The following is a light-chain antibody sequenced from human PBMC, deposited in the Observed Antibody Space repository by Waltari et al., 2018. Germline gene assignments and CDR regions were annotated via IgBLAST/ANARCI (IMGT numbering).Light chain of an antibody. CDR3: AAWDDRLSGWV. Sequence: QSVLTQPPSVSGTPGQRVTISCSGGRSNIGSNYVHWYQQFPGTAPQVRISRSKPRPSGVPDRFSGSKSGTSASLAISGLRSEDEGDYYCAAWDDRLSGWVFGGGTKLTVL. J-gene: IGLJ3*02. CDR1: RSNIGSNY. CDR2: RSK. V-gene: IGLV1-47*01.